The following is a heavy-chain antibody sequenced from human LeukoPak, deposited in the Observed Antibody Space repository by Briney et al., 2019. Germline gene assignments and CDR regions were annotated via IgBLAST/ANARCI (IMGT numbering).Heavy chain of an antibody. CDR1: GFTFSSYS. CDR2: ISSSSYI. D-gene: IGHD1-1*01. J-gene: IGHJ3*02. Sequence: PGGSLRLSCAASGFTFSSYSMNWVRQAPGKGLEWVSSISSSSYIYYADSVKGRFTISRDNAKNSLYLQMNSLRAEDTAVYYCARRTGTSDAFDIWAKGQWSPSLQ. V-gene: IGHV3-21*01. CDR3: ARRTGTSDAFDI.